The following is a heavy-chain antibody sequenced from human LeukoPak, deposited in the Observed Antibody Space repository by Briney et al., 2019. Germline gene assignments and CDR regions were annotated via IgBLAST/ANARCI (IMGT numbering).Heavy chain of an antibody. CDR1: AYPFTTYY. J-gene: IGHJ4*02. CDR3: TRDSSRGWFSVDH. V-gene: IGHV1-46*01. Sequence: ASVKVSCKTSAYPFTTYYMHWVRQAPGQGLEWMGVINPSDGSTSYAQKFRGRLTMTRDTSTSTLYMDLSSLIFEDTAVYFRTRDSSRGWFSVDHWGQGTLVTVSS. D-gene: IGHD6-19*01. CDR2: INPSDGST.